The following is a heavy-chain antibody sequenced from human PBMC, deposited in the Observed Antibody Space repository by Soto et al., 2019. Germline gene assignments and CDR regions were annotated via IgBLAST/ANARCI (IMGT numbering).Heavy chain of an antibody. CDR3: ARTLDYGGSAGTNWFDP. V-gene: IGHV4-30-2*01. D-gene: IGHD2-15*01. CDR1: CGSISSGAYS. Sequence: SETLSLTCTFSCGSISSGAYSWSWIRLPPGKRLEWIGYIYHRGTSHYNPSLKSRVTMSVDRSKNQFSLNLRSVTAADTAVYYCARTLDYGGSAGTNWFDPWGQGTLVTVSS. CDR2: IYHRGTS. J-gene: IGHJ5*02.